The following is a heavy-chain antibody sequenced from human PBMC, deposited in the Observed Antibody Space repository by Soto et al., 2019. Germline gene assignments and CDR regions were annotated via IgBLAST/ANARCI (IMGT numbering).Heavy chain of an antibody. J-gene: IGHJ4*02. CDR2: MYCSGAT. CDR3: ARHAAYDSVWGKSDGSDY. Sequence: QLQLQESGPGLVKPSETLSLACTVSGGSISSNSYYWDWIRQPPGKGLEWIGSMYCSGATYHNPSLQSRVTISVDTSKNQFSLHLSSVTAADTAVYYCARHAAYDSVWGKSDGSDYWGQGTLVTVSS. V-gene: IGHV4-39*01. D-gene: IGHD3-16*01. CDR1: GGSISSNSYY.